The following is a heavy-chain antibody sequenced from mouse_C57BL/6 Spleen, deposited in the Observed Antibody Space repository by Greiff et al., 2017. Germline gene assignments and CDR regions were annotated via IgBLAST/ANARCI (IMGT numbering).Heavy chain of an antibody. CDR2: LWRGGST. CDR3: AKNEGELGGGFAY. D-gene: IGHD4-1*01. CDR1: GFSLTSYG. V-gene: IGHV2-5*01. J-gene: IGHJ3*01. Sequence: QVQLQQSGPGLVQPSQSLSITCTVSGFSLTSYGVHWVRQSPGKGLEWLGVLWRGGSTDYNAAFMSRLSITKDNSKSQVFFKMNSQQADDTAIYYCAKNEGELGGGFAYWGQGTLVTVSA.